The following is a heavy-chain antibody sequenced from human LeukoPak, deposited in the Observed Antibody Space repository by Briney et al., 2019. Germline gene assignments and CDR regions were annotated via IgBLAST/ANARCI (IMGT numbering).Heavy chain of an antibody. Sequence: GGSLRLSCAASGFTFSDYYMSWIRQAPGKGLEWVSYISSSGSTIYYADSVKGRFTISRDNSKNTLYLQMNSLRAEDTAVYYCAKAVHYYDSSGYSLFDYWGQGTLVTVSS. CDR2: ISSSGSTI. D-gene: IGHD3-22*01. CDR1: GFTFSDYY. CDR3: AKAVHYYDSSGYSLFDY. V-gene: IGHV3-11*04. J-gene: IGHJ4*02.